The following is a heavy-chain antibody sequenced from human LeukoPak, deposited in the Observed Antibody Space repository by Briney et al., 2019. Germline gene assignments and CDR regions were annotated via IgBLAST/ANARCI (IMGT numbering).Heavy chain of an antibody. J-gene: IGHJ4*02. CDR1: GGTFSSYA. D-gene: IGHD3-22*01. Sequence: SVKVSCKASGGTFSSYAISWVRQAPGQGLEWMGGIIPIFGTANYAQKFQGRVTITTDESTSTAYMELSSLRSEDTAVYYCARAVYYYDSSGYLSFDYWGQGTLVTVSS. CDR2: IIPIFGTA. CDR3: ARAVYYYDSSGYLSFDY. V-gene: IGHV1-69*05.